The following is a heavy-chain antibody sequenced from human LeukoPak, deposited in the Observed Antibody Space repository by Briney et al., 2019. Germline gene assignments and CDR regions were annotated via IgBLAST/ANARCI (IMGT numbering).Heavy chain of an antibody. J-gene: IGHJ4*02. V-gene: IGHV4-34*01. Sequence: SETLSLTCAVYGGSFSGYYWSWIRQPPGKGLEWIGEINHSGSTNYNPSLKSRVTISVDTSKNQFSLKLSSVTAADTAVYYCARDRSPSVVRGVFDYWGQETLVTVSS. CDR2: INHSGST. D-gene: IGHD3-10*01. CDR1: GGSFSGYY. CDR3: ARDRSPSVVRGVFDY.